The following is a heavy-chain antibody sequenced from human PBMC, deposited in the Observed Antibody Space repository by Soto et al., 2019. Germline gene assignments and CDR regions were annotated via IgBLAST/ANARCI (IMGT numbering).Heavy chain of an antibody. D-gene: IGHD2-15*01. V-gene: IGHV4-59*01. CDR2: IYYTGST. J-gene: IGHJ5*02. Sequence: QVQLQESGPGLVKPSETLSLTCSVSGGSISSYYWSWIRQPPGKGLEWIGYIYYTGSTNSNLSLKSRATISLDTSKNQFSLRLTSVTAADTAVYNCARASGCSDGSCAFDPWGQGTLVTVSS. CDR1: GGSISSYY. CDR3: ARASGCSDGSCAFDP.